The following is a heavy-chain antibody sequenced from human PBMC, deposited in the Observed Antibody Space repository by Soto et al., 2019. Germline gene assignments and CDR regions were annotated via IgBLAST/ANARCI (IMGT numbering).Heavy chain of an antibody. J-gene: IGHJ4*02. CDR2: ISYDGSNK. CDR1: GFTFSSHG. V-gene: IGHV3-30*18. CDR3: AKDRSLVRGPMPY. Sequence: WGSLRLSCAASGFTFSSHGMRFVRHSPGKGLEWVAVISYDGSNKYYADSVKGRFTISRDNSKNTLYLQMNSLRAEDTAVYYCAKDRSLVRGPMPYWGQGTLVTVSS. D-gene: IGHD3-10*01.